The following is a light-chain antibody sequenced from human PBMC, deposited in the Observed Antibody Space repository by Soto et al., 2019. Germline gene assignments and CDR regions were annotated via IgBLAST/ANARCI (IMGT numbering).Light chain of an antibody. V-gene: IGKV1-5*01. CDR1: QSISSW. J-gene: IGKJ4*01. Sequence: EIQMTQSPSTLSSSVGDRVTITCRASQSISSWLAWYQQKPGKAPTLLIYDASNLESGVPSRFSGSGSGTDFTITISRLQPDDFAAYHCQQYKSYSLTFGGGTKVEIK. CDR2: DAS. CDR3: QQYKSYSLT.